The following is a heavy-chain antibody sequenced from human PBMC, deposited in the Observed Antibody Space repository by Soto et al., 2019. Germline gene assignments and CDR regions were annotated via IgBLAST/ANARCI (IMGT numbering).Heavy chain of an antibody. CDR3: ARYRIRLWSGPTGCWFDP. CDR1: GGSISSGDYY. D-gene: IGHD3-3*01. Sequence: HVQLQESGPGLVKPSQTLSLTCTVSGGSISSGDYYWGWIRQPPGKGLEWIGYIYYSGSTYYKPSLKSRVTISVDTSKNQFSLKLSSVTAAYTAVYYCARYRIRLWSGPTGCWFDPWGQGTLVTVS. J-gene: IGHJ5*02. V-gene: IGHV4-30-4*01. CDR2: IYYSGST.